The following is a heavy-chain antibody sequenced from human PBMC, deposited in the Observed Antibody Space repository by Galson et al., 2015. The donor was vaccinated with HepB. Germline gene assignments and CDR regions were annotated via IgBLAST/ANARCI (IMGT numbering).Heavy chain of an antibody. V-gene: IGHV3-21*01. CDR2: ISSSSSYI. CDR1: GFTFSSYS. D-gene: IGHD2-21*01. Sequence: SLRLSCAASGFTFSSYSMNWVRQAPGKGLEWVSSISSSSSYIYYADSVKGRFTISRDNAKNSLYLQMNSLRAEDTAVYYCARGGIKRGIAPDYYYYGMDVWGQGTTVTVSS. J-gene: IGHJ6*02. CDR3: ARGGIKRGIAPDYYYYGMDV.